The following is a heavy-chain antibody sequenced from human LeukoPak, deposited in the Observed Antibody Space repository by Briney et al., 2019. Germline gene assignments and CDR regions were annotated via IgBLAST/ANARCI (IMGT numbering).Heavy chain of an antibody. CDR3: ASLAGSYYYGWGSRWYDAFDI. V-gene: IGHV1-2*02. J-gene: IGHJ3*02. CDR2: INPNSGGT. CDR1: GYTFTGYY. Sequence: GASVKVSCKASGYTFTGYYMHWVRQAPAQGHEWMGWINPNSGGTNYAQKFQGRVTMTRDTSISTAYMELSRLRSDDTAVYYCASLAGSYYYGWGSRWYDAFDIWGQGTMVTVSS. D-gene: IGHD3-10*01.